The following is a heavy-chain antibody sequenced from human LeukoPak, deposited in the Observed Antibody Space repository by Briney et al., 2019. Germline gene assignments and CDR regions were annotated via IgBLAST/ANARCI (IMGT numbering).Heavy chain of an antibody. V-gene: IGHV4-34*01. CDR2: INHSGST. CDR1: GGSFSGYY. Sequence: SETLSLTCAVYGGSFSGYYWSWLRQPPGKGLEWIGEINHSGSTNYNPSLKSRVTISVDTSKNQFSLNLSSVTAADTAVYYCASRRWEDIVVVPAAVFDYWGQGTLVTVSS. CDR3: ASRRWEDIVVVPAAVFDY. J-gene: IGHJ4*02. D-gene: IGHD2-2*01.